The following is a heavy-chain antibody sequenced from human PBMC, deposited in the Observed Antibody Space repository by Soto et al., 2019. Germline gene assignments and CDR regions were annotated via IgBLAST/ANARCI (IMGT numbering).Heavy chain of an antibody. CDR2: IYSGGST. CDR3: ARDKPRDILTGPSYYYYYYGMDV. V-gene: IGHV3-53*01. CDR1: GFTVSSNY. Sequence: EVQLVESGGGLIQPGGSLRLSCAASGFTVSSNYMSWVRQAPGKGLEWVSVIYSGGSTYYADSVKGRFTISRDNSKNTLYLQMNSLRAEDTAVYYCARDKPRDILTGPSYYYYYYGMDVWGQGTTVTVSS. D-gene: IGHD3-9*01. J-gene: IGHJ6*02.